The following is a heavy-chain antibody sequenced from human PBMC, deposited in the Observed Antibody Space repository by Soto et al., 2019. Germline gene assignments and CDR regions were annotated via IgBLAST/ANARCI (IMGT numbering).Heavy chain of an antibody. Sequence: PSETLSLTCAVYGGSFSGYYWSWIRQPPGKGLEWIGEINHSGSTNYNPSLKSRVTISVDTSKNQFSLKLSSVTAADTAVYYCARDTGEQQLDADYFDYWGQGTLVTVSS. D-gene: IGHD6-13*01. CDR3: ARDTGEQQLDADYFDY. CDR1: GGSFSGYY. V-gene: IGHV4-34*01. J-gene: IGHJ4*02. CDR2: INHSGST.